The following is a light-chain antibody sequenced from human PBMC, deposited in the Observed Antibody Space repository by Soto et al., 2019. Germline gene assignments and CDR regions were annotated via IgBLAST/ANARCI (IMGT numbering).Light chain of an antibody. CDR3: QQSYGTPPIT. J-gene: IGKJ5*01. Sequence: DIQMTQSPSSLSASVGDRVTITCRASQSISSYLNWYQQKPGKAPKLLIYAASSLQSGVPSRFSGSGSGTDFTLTISSLQPEDFATYYCQQSYGTPPITFGQGTRLENK. CDR2: AAS. V-gene: IGKV1-39*01. CDR1: QSISSY.